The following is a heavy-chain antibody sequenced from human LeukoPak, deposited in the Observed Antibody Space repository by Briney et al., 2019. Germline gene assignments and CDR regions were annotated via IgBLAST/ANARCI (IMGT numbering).Heavy chain of an antibody. V-gene: IGHV4-39*01. CDR3: ARQGSNKGDFWSGYFHYYYYMDV. CDR1: GGSISSSSYY. D-gene: IGHD3-3*01. CDR2: NYYSGST. Sequence: SETLSLTCTVSGGSISSSSYYWGWIRQPPGKGLEWIGSNYYSGSTYYNPSLKSRVTISVDTSKNQFSLKLSSVTAADTAVYYCARQGSNKGDFWSGYFHYYYYMDVWGKGTTVTVSS. J-gene: IGHJ6*03.